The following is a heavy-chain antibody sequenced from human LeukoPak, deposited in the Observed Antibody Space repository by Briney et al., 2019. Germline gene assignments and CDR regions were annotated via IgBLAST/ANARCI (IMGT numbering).Heavy chain of an antibody. D-gene: IGHD1-14*01. V-gene: IGHV3-23*01. J-gene: IGHJ4*02. Sequence: PGGSLRLSCAASGFTFSSYAMSWVRQAPGMRLEWVSAISTSGDSTYYRDSVKGRFTISRDNSKNTLFLQMNSLAAEDTAIYFCAKRRQSGIGSLYYFDSWGQGTLVIVSS. CDR3: AKRRQSGIGSLYYFDS. CDR2: ISTSGDST. CDR1: GFTFSSYA.